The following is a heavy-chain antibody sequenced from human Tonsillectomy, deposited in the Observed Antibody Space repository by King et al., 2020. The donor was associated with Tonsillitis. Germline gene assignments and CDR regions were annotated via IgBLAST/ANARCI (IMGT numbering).Heavy chain of an antibody. CDR1: GGSFSGYY. CDR3: ARVLVGAYSYGFRSCYFAL. V-gene: IGHV4-34*01. Sequence: VQLQQWGAGLLKPSETLSLTCAVFGGSFSGYYWSWIRQPPGKGLEWIGEINHSGSTNYNPSLKSRVTISVDTSKNQLSLNLSSVTAADTAVYYCARVLVGAYSYGFRSCYFALWGRGTLVTVSS. D-gene: IGHD5-18*01. J-gene: IGHJ2*01. CDR2: INHSGST.